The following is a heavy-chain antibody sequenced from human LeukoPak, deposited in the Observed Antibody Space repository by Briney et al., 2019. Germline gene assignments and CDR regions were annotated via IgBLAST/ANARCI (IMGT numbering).Heavy chain of an antibody. D-gene: IGHD3-10*01. V-gene: IGHV3-11*01. CDR3: ARAGQAWYGFAFGFDY. Sequence: GGSLRPSCAASGFTFSDYYMSWIRQAPGKGLEWVSYISSSGSSIYYADSVKGRFTISRDNGKNSLYLQMNSLRAEDTAVYYCARAGQAWYGFAFGFDYWGQGTLVTVSS. CDR2: ISSSGSSI. J-gene: IGHJ4*02. CDR1: GFTFSDYY.